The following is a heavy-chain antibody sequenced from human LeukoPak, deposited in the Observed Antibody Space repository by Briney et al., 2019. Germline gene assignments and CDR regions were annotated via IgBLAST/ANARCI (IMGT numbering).Heavy chain of an antibody. CDR2: IYYSGST. CDR3: ARGGTMVRGQFDP. V-gene: IGHV4-59*01. Sequence: SETLSLTCAVYGGSFSGNYWTWIRQPPGKGLEWIGYIYYSGSTNYNPSLKSRVTISVDTSKNQFSLKLSSVTAADTAVYYCARGGTMVRGQFDPWGQGTLVTVSS. J-gene: IGHJ5*02. D-gene: IGHD3-10*01. CDR1: GGSFSGNY.